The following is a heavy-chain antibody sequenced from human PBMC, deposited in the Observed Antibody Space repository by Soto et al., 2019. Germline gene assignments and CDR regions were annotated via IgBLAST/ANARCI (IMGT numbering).Heavy chain of an antibody. CDR2: ISSSGSTI. CDR3: AREGHTYGDYPTRDYYYYYYMDV. D-gene: IGHD4-17*01. J-gene: IGHJ6*03. V-gene: IGHV3-11*01. Sequence: GGSLRLSCAASGFTFSDYYMSWIRQAPGKGLEWVSYISSSGSTIYYADSVKGRFTISRDNAKNSLYLQMNSLRAEDTAVYYCAREGHTYGDYPTRDYYYYYYMDVWGKGTTVTVSS. CDR1: GFTFSDYY.